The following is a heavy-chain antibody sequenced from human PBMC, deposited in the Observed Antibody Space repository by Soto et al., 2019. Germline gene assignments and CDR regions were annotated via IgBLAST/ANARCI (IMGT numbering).Heavy chain of an antibody. CDR1: GGSISTNNW. Sequence: QVQLQESGPGLVKPSGTLSLTCAVSGGSISTNNWWTWIRQPPGKGLEWIGEIYHRGSTNYKPSLKSRVTMSVDKSKNQFSLELSSVTAADTAVYYCARTVDYGGNSGFGYWGQGSLVTVSS. CDR3: ARTVDYGGNSGFGY. CDR2: IYHRGST. J-gene: IGHJ4*02. V-gene: IGHV4-4*02. D-gene: IGHD4-17*01.